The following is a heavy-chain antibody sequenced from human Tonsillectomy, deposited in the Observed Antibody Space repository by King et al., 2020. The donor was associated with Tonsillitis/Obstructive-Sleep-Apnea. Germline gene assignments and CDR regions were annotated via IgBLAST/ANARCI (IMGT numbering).Heavy chain of an antibody. CDR3: AGGPGELEVVPAAAPFDY. CDR1: GGSFSGYY. J-gene: IGHJ4*02. V-gene: IGHV4-34*01. D-gene: IGHD2-2*01. CDR2: INHSGST. Sequence: QVQLQQWGAGLLKPSETLSLTCAVYGGSFSGYYWSWIRQPPGKGLEWIGEINHSGSTNYNPSLKSRVTISVDTSKNQFSLKLSSVTAADTAVYYCAGGPGELEVVPAAAPFDYWGQGTLVTVSS.